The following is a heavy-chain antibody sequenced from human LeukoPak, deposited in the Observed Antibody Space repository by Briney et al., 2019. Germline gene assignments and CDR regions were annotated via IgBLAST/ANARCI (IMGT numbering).Heavy chain of an antibody. J-gene: IGHJ3*02. D-gene: IGHD3-10*01. Sequence: SGGSLRLSCAASGFTFSSYSMNWVRQAPGKGLQWVSSIITSDNYIYYADSVKGRFTISRDNAKNSLYLQMNSLRAEDTAVYYCTTRGNYGSDLGDAFDIWGQGTMVTVSS. CDR3: TTRGNYGSDLGDAFDI. CDR1: GFTFSSYS. CDR2: IITSDNYI. V-gene: IGHV3-21*01.